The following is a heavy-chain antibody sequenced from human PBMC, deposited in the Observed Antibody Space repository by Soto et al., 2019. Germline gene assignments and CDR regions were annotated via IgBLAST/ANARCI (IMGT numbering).Heavy chain of an antibody. D-gene: IGHD3-22*01. Sequence: PGGSLRLPCAASGFNFSSYGMHWVRQSPGKGLEWVAVISYDGSNKYYADSVKGRFTISRDNSKNTLYLQMNSLRAEDTAVYYCAKYYYDSSGSAAPGSWGQGTMVTVSS. CDR2: ISYDGSNK. CDR1: GFNFSSYG. V-gene: IGHV3-30*18. J-gene: IGHJ5*02. CDR3: AKYYYDSSGSAAPGS.